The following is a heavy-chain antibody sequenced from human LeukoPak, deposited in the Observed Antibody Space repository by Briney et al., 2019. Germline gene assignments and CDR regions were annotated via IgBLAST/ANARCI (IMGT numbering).Heavy chain of an antibody. CDR1: GFTFSTYW. V-gene: IGHV3-7*01. D-gene: IGHD1-7*01. CDR3: ATEGRMPSTTPALSWFDP. J-gene: IGHJ5*02. Sequence: GGSLRLSCAVSGFTFSTYWMSWVRQAPGKGLEWVANIKEDGSEKYYEDSVKGRFPISRDNAKNSLYLQMNSLRAEDTAVYYCATEGRMPSTTPALSWFDPWGQGTLVTVSS. CDR2: IKEDGSEK.